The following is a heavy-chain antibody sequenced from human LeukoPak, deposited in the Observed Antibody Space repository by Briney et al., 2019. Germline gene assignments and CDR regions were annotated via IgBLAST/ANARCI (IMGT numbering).Heavy chain of an antibody. Sequence: ASVKVSCKASGYTFTSYYMHWVQQAPGQGLEWMGWINPNSGGTNYAQKFQGRVTMTRDTSISTAYMELGRLRSDDTAVYYCARSVRDDWAYYFDYWGQGTLVTVSS. J-gene: IGHJ4*02. D-gene: IGHD3-9*01. CDR3: ARSVRDDWAYYFDY. CDR2: INPNSGGT. V-gene: IGHV1-2*02. CDR1: GYTFTSYY.